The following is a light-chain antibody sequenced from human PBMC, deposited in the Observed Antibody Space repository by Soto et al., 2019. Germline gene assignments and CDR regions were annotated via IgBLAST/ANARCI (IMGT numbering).Light chain of an antibody. Sequence: EIVMTQSPATLSVSPGERATLSCRAGQSVSSNLAWYQQKPGQAPRLLIYGASTRATGIPARFSGSGSGTEFTLTISSLQSEDFAVYYCQQYNNWPIFTFGPGTKVDIK. CDR3: QQYNNWPIFT. CDR2: GAS. CDR1: QSVSSN. J-gene: IGKJ3*01. V-gene: IGKV3-15*01.